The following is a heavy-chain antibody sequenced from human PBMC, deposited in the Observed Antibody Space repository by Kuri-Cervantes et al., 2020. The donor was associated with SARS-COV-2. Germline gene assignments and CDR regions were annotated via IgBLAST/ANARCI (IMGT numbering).Heavy chain of an antibody. V-gene: IGHV3-73*01. D-gene: IGHD6-19*01. CDR1: GFLFSASA. CDR2: VRGKANNYAT. Sequence: GESLKISCEVSGFLFSASAIHWVRQASGKGLEGVGRVRGKANNYATAYAASVKGRFTISRDDLKNMAYLQMNSLKTEDTAVYYCARDLAGAATTGHYFDYWGQGTLVTVSS. J-gene: IGHJ4*02. CDR3: ARDLAGAATTGHYFDY.